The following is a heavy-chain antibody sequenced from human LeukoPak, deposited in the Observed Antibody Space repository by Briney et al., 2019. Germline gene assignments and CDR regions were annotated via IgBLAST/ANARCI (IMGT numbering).Heavy chain of an antibody. CDR2: FSGGGGST. D-gene: IGHD3-22*01. CDR3: AKGKDTYSYDSGVYYFGEN. CDR1: GFTFSNYV. J-gene: IGHJ4*02. V-gene: IGHV3-23*01. Sequence: PGGSLRLSCAASGFTFSNYVMSWVRQAPGKGLEWVSSFSGGGGSTYYADSVKGRFTISTDNSKNTLYLQMNSLRAEDTAVYYCAKGKDTYSYDSGVYYFGENWGQGTQVTVSS.